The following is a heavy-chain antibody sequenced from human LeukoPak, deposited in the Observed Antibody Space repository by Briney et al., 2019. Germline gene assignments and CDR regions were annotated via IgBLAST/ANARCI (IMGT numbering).Heavy chain of an antibody. CDR3: ARGTNYYDSSGYYYCDY. D-gene: IGHD3-22*01. CDR1: GYTFTSYG. V-gene: IGHV1-18*01. Sequence: ASVKVSCKASGYTFTSYGISWVRQAPGQGLERMGWISAYNGNTNYAQKLQGRVTMTTDTSTSTAYMELRSLRSDDTAVYYCARGTNYYDSSGYYYCDYWGQGTLVTVSS. CDR2: ISAYNGNT. J-gene: IGHJ4*02.